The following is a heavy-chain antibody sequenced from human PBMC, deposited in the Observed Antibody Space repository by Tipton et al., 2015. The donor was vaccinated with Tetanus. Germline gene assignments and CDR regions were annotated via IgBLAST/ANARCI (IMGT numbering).Heavy chain of an antibody. Sequence: AASGFTFSSYAMSWVRQAPGKGLEWVSAISGSGGSTYYADSVKGRFTISRDNSKNTLYLQMNSLRAEDTAVYYCAKLKPRGSYGVRYFDYWGQGTLVTVSS. D-gene: IGHD5-18*01. J-gene: IGHJ4*02. CDR2: ISGSGGST. V-gene: IGHV3-23*01. CDR1: GFTFSSYA. CDR3: AKLKPRGSYGVRYFDY.